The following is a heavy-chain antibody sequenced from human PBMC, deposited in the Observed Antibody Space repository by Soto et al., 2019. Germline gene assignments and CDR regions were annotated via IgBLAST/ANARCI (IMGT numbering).Heavy chain of an antibody. V-gene: IGHV4-59*01. CDR3: AREIPPPYYYGSGSYLPNYYYYKGMDV. Sequence: PSETLSLTCTVSGGSISSYYWSWIRQPPGKGLEWIGYIYYSGSTNYNPSLKSRVTISVDTSKNQFSLKLSSVTAADTAVYYCAREIPPPYYYGSGSYLPNYYYYKGMDVWGQGTTITVSS. CDR2: IYYSGST. D-gene: IGHD3-10*01. CDR1: GGSISSYY. J-gene: IGHJ6*02.